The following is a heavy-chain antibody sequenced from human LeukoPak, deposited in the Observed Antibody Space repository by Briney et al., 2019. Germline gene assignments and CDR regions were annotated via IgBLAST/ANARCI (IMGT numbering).Heavy chain of an antibody. CDR3: ARGAGAIAVSGSFDY. Sequence: QTGGSLRLSCAASGFTFSSYAMSWVRQAPGKGLEWVSAISGSGGSTYYADSVKGRFTITRDNSKNTLSLQMNSLRAEDTALYYCARGAGAIAVSGSFDYWGQGTPVTVSS. D-gene: IGHD6-19*01. CDR1: GFTFSSYA. V-gene: IGHV3-23*01. J-gene: IGHJ4*02. CDR2: ISGSGGST.